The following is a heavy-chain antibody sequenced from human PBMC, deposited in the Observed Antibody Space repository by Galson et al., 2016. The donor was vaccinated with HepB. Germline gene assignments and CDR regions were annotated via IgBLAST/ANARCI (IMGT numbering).Heavy chain of an antibody. CDR2: INIGGDST. D-gene: IGHD6-19*01. CDR3: AKDSPYSSGWSTY. Sequence: SLRLSCAASGFTFSNYAMSWVRQAPGKGLEWVSSINIGGDSTYYADPVKGRFTISRDNSKNTVYLQMNSLRAEDTALYYCAKDSPYSSGWSTYWGQGTLVTVSS. V-gene: IGHV3-23*01. J-gene: IGHJ4*02. CDR1: GFTFSNYA.